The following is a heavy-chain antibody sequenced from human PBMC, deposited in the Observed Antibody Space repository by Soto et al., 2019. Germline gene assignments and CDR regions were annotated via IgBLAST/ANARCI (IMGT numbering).Heavy chain of an antibody. J-gene: IGHJ6*02. CDR2: IIPSSGTA. CDR1: GGTFSSYA. D-gene: IGHD2-2*01. V-gene: IGHV1-69*01. Sequence: QVQLVQSGAEVKKPGSSVKVSCKASGGTFSSYAISWVRQAPGQGLEWMGGIIPSSGTANYAQKFQGRVTITADESTSTAYMEVSSLRSEDTAVYYCARSQGSSTSLEIYYYYYYGMDVWGQGTTVTVSS. CDR3: ARSQGSSTSLEIYYYYYYGMDV.